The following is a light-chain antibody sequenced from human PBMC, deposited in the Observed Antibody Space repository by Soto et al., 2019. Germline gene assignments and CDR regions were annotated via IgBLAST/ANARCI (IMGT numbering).Light chain of an antibody. V-gene: IGLV4-69*01. CDR2: INSDGSH. CDR3: QTWGSGIVV. J-gene: IGLJ2*01. CDR1: SGHSNYA. Sequence: QLVLTQSPSASASLGAPVKLTCTLSSGHSNYAIAWHQQQSEKGPRYLMKINSDGSHSKGDGIPDRFSGSSSGAERYLTISSLQSEDEADYYCQTWGSGIVVFGGGTKLTVL.